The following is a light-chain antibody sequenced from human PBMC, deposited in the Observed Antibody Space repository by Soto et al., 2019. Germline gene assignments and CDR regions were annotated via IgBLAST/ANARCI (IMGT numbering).Light chain of an antibody. CDR1: SSNIGSNT. CDR2: SNN. CDR3: AAWDDSLNGWV. V-gene: IGLV1-44*01. J-gene: IGLJ3*02. Sequence: QSVLTQPPSASGTPGQRVTLSCSGSSSNIGSNTVNWYQQLPGTAPNLLIYSNNQRPSGVPDRFSGSKSGTSASLAISGLHSEDEDDYYCAAWDDSLNGWVFGGGTKLTVL.